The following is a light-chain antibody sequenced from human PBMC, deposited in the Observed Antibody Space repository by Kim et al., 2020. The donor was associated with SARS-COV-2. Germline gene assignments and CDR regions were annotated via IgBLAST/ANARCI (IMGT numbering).Light chain of an antibody. CDR3: QQRSKWPPAVT. CDR2: GAS. CDR1: QSVSSY. Sequence: EIVLTQSPATLSLSAGERATLSCRASQSVSSYLAWYQQKPGQAPRLLIYGASNRATGIPARFSGSGSGTDFTLTISSLEAEDFAVYYCQQRSKWPPAVTFGQGTRLEIK. V-gene: IGKV3-11*01. J-gene: IGKJ5*01.